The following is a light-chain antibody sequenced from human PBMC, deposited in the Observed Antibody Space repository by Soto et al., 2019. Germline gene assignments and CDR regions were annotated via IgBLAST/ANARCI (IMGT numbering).Light chain of an antibody. Sequence: EILITQSPAPLSVSPGERATLSCKAGQGVTTNFAWYQQKPGQAPRLLIYDVSIRASGVPARFSGAGSETDFTLTINGLQSEDFAVYFCQQYNNWPFSFGQGTRLEIK. V-gene: IGKV3-15*01. CDR1: QGVTTN. CDR3: QQYNNWPFS. CDR2: DVS. J-gene: IGKJ5*01.